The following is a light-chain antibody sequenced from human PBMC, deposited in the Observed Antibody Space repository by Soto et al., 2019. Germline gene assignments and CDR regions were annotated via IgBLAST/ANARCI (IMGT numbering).Light chain of an antibody. CDR3: KQYGSLPPFS. CDR2: GAS. CDR1: QSVSSSY. J-gene: IGKJ4*01. V-gene: IGKV3-20*01. Sequence: EIVLTQSPGTLSLSPGERATLSCRASQSVSSSYLAWYQQKPGQAPRLLIYGASSRPTGIPDRFSGSWSRAAFTLTISRLEPDDFAVYYCKQYGSLPPFSFGGGTKVVIK.